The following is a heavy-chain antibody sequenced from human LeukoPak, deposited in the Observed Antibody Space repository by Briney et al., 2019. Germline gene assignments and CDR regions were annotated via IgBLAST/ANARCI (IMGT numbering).Heavy chain of an antibody. CDR1: GYTFTGYY. Sequence: ASVKVSCKASGYTFTGYYMHWVRQAPEQGLEWMGWINPNSGGTNYAQTFQGRVTMTRDTSISTAYMELSRLRSDDTAVYYCARASGYDFWSGYSPTPLDYWGQGTLVRVSS. V-gene: IGHV1-2*02. CDR2: INPNSGGT. J-gene: IGHJ4*02. D-gene: IGHD3-3*01. CDR3: ARASGYDFWSGYSPTPLDY.